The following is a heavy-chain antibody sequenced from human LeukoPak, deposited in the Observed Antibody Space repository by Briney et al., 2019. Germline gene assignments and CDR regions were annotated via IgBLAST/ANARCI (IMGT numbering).Heavy chain of an antibody. Sequence: VVSLKISCKGSGYSFTSYWIGWVRQMPGKGLEWMGIIYPGDSDTRYSPSFQGQVTISADKSISTAYLQWSSLKASDTAMYYCARHRYSSSWSPGYYYYYGMDVWGQGTTVTVSS. CDR2: IYPGDSDT. CDR1: GYSFTSYW. D-gene: IGHD6-13*01. V-gene: IGHV5-51*01. J-gene: IGHJ6*02. CDR3: ARHRYSSSWSPGYYYYYGMDV.